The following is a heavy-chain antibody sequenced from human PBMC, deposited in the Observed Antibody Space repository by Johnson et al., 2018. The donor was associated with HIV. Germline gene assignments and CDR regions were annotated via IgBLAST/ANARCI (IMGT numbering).Heavy chain of an antibody. CDR1: GFTSSYYD. V-gene: IGHV3-13*01. Sequence: MLLVESGGGLVQPGGSLRLSCAASGFTSSYYDMQWVRQGPGKGLQWVSGIGITGDTYYAGSVKGRFTISRDHAKNSLYLQMNSLTAGDMAVYYCARGSVFDIWGRGTMVTVSS. J-gene: IGHJ3*02. CDR3: ARGSVFDI. CDR2: IGITGDT. D-gene: IGHD3-3*01.